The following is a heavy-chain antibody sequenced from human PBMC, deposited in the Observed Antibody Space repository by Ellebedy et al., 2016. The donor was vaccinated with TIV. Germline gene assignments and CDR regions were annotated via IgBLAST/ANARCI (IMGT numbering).Heavy chain of an antibody. J-gene: IGHJ5*02. Sequence: MPSETLSLTCSVSGGSISSSPHYWAWVRQPPGKGPEWIGSIYHSGNIYHNWSLKSRVTISVDTSKNQFSLKLSSVTAADTAVYYCARLNSYNWFDPWGQGTLVTVSS. CDR1: GGSISSSPHY. V-gene: IGHV4-39*07. CDR3: ARLNSYNWFDP. D-gene: IGHD4/OR15-4a*01. CDR2: IYHSGNI.